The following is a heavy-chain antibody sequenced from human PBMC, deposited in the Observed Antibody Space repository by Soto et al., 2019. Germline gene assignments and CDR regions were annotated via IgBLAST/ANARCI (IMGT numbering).Heavy chain of an antibody. CDR1: GGSFSGYY. D-gene: IGHD3-10*01. V-gene: IGHV4-34*01. CDR3: ASNSITMVRGVSTFDY. CDR2: INHSGST. J-gene: IGHJ4*02. Sequence: SETLSLTCAVYGGSFSGYYWSWIRQHPGKGLEWIGEINHSGSTNYNPSLKSRVTISVDTSKNQFSLKLSSVTAADTAVYYCASNSITMVRGVSTFDYWGQGTLVTVSS.